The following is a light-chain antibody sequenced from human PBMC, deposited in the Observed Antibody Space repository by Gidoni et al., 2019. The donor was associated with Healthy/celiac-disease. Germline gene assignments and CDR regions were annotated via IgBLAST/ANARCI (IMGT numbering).Light chain of an antibody. V-gene: IGKV3-15*01. J-gene: IGKJ2*01. CDR3: QQYNNWPRT. Sequence: EIVMTQSPATLSVSSGERATLSCRASQSVSSNLAGYPQKPGQAPRLLIYGASTRATGIPARFSGSGSGTEFTLTISSLQSEDFAVYYCQQYNNWPRTFGQGTKLEIK. CDR1: QSVSSN. CDR2: GAS.